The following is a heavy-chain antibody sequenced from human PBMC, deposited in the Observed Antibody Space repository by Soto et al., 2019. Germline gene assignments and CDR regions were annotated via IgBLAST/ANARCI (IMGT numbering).Heavy chain of an antibody. D-gene: IGHD3-16*02. CDR3: ARNYDYVWGSYRPFDY. CDR1: GFTFSSYE. V-gene: IGHV3-48*03. J-gene: IGHJ4*02. Sequence: GSLRLSCAASGFTFSSYEMNWVRQAPGKGLEWVSYISSSGSTIYYADSVKGRFTISRDNAKNSLYLQMNSLRAEDTAVYYCARNYDYVWGSYRPFDYWGQGTLVTVSS. CDR2: ISSSGSTI.